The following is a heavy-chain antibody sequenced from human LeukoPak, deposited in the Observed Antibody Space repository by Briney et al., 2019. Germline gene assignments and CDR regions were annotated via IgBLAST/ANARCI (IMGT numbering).Heavy chain of an antibody. D-gene: IGHD6-19*01. CDR2: IYYSGST. CDR3: ARHARTSGWYLRPSWFDP. V-gene: IGHV4-39*01. CDR1: GDSVSSEYYF. Sequence: SETLSLTCSVSGDSVSSEYYFWGWIRQPPGKGLEWIGTIYYSGSTYYSPSLKSRVTMFLDTSKNQFSLKMISVTAADTAVYFCARHARTSGWYLRPSWFDPWGQGTLVTVSS. J-gene: IGHJ5*02.